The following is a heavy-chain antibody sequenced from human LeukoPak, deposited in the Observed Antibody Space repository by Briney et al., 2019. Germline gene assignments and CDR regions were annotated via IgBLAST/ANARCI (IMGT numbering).Heavy chain of an antibody. CDR1: GYSFTSYW. J-gene: IGHJ4*02. Sequence: GESLKISCKGSGYSFTSYWIGWVRQMPGKGLEWMGIIYPGDSDTRYSPSFQGQVTISADKSISTAYLQWSSLKASDTAMYYCARLDRIAVAGTFYFDYWGQGTLVTVSS. CDR2: IYPGDSDT. V-gene: IGHV5-51*01. D-gene: IGHD6-19*01. CDR3: ARLDRIAVAGTFYFDY.